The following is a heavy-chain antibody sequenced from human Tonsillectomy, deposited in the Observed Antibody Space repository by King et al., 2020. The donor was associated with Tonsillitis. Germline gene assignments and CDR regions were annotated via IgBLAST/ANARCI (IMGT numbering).Heavy chain of an antibody. CDR1: GGSISSSSYY. CDR3: ARHPLGGGYYDSSGYYYTLRRYYFDY. J-gene: IGHJ4*02. CDR2: IYYSGST. V-gene: IGHV4-39*01. Sequence: LQLQESGPGLVKPSETLSLTCTVSGGSISSSSYYWGWIRHPPGKGLEWIGRIYYSGSTYYNPSLKSRVTISVDSSKNQLSLQLSAVTAADTAVYYCARHPLGGGYYDSSGYYYTLRRYYFDYWGQGTLVTVSS. D-gene: IGHD3-22*01.